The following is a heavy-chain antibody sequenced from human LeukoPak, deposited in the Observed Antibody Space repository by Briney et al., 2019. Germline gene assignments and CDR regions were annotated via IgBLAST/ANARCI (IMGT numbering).Heavy chain of an antibody. V-gene: IGHV4-34*01. CDR1: GGSFSGYY. D-gene: IGHD3-9*01. CDR2: INHSGST. Sequence: PSETLSLTCAVYGGSFSGYYWSWIRQPPGKGLEWIGEINHSGSTNYNPSLKSRVTISVDTSKNQFSLKLSSVTAADTAVYYCARVTFVFYDILTGYLGWFDPWGQGTLVTVSS. J-gene: IGHJ5*02. CDR3: ARVTFVFYDILTGYLGWFDP.